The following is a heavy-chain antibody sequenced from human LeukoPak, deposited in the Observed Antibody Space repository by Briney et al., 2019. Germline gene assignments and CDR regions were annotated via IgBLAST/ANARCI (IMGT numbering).Heavy chain of an antibody. V-gene: IGHV1-18*04. Sequence: VSVKVSCKASGYTFTGYYIHWVRQAPGQGLEWMGWISAYNGNTNYAQKLQGRVTMTTDTSTSTAYMELRSLRFDDTAVYYCARTPFHSSSWSDYWGQGTLVTVSS. CDR1: GYTFTGYY. CDR3: ARTPFHSSSWSDY. D-gene: IGHD6-13*01. J-gene: IGHJ4*02. CDR2: ISAYNGNT.